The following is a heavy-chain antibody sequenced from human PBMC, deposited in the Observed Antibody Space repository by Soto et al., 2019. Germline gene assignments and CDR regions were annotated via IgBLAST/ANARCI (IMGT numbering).Heavy chain of an antibody. V-gene: IGHV4-59*01. CDR1: GGSISSYY. D-gene: IGHD6-19*01. CDR2: IYYSGST. CDR3: ARPNSSGWYGGAFDI. J-gene: IGHJ3*02. Sequence: SETLSLTCTVSGGSISSYYWSWIRQPPGKGLEWIGYIYYSGSTNYNPSLKSRVTISVDTSKNQFSLKLSSVTAADTAVYYCARPNSSGWYGGAFDIWGQGTMVTVSS.